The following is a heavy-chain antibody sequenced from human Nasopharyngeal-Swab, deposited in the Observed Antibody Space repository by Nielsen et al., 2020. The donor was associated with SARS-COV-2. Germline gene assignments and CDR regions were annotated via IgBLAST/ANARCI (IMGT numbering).Heavy chain of an antibody. J-gene: IGHJ6*03. CDR3: AVGATGYYYVDV. Sequence: SVKVSCKASGGTFSSYAISWVRQAPGQGLEWMGGIIPIFGTANYAQKFQGRVTITADKSTSTAYMELSSLRSEDTAVYYCAVGATGYYYVDVWGKGTTVTVSS. CDR2: IIPIFGTA. CDR1: GGTFSSYA. V-gene: IGHV1-69*06. D-gene: IGHD1-26*01.